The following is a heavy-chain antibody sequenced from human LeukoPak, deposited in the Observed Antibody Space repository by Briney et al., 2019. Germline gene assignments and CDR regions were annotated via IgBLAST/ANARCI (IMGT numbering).Heavy chain of an antibody. D-gene: IGHD3-9*01. Sequence: GGSLRLSCAASRFTFSSYTMNWIRQAPGKGLEWISFINTKSKAIYYADSVKGRFTISRDNARNLLHLQMNSLRAEDTALYFCVRDQDWAFDYWGQGTLVTVSS. CDR2: INTKSKAI. CDR3: VRDQDWAFDY. J-gene: IGHJ4*02. V-gene: IGHV3-48*01. CDR1: RFTFSSYT.